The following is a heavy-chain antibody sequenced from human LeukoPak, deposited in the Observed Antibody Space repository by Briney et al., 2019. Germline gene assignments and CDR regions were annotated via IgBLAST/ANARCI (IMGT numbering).Heavy chain of an antibody. Sequence: GGSLRLSCAASGFTFSNAWMSWVRQAPGKGLEWVGRIKSKTDGGTTDYAAPVKGRFTISRDDSKNTLYLQMNSLKTEDTAVYCCTTEAVQWLVLDYWGQGTLVTVSS. CDR1: GFTFSNAW. D-gene: IGHD6-19*01. J-gene: IGHJ4*02. CDR2: IKSKTDGGTT. CDR3: TTEAVQWLVLDY. V-gene: IGHV3-15*01.